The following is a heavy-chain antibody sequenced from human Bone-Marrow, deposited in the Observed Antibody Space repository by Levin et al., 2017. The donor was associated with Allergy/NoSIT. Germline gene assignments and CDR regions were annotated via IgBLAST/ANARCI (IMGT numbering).Heavy chain of an antibody. CDR2: ISWNSGSI. J-gene: IGHJ3*02. CDR1: GFTFDDYA. Sequence: GGSLRLSCAASGFTFDDYAMHWVRQAPGKGLEWVSGISWNSGSIGYADSVKGRFTISRDNAKNSLYLQMNSLRAEDTALYYCVLSEGWGAFDIWGQGTMVTVSS. V-gene: IGHV3-9*01. CDR3: VLSEGWGAFDI. D-gene: IGHD2-8*01.